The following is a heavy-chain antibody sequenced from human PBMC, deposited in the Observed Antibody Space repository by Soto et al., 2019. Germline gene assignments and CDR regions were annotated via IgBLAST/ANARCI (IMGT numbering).Heavy chain of an antibody. V-gene: IGHV3-23*01. J-gene: IGHJ6*02. Sequence: EVQLLESGGGLVQPGGSLRLSCAASEVTFSNYAMSWVRQAPGKGLEWDSTISGNGGNTDYADSVKGRFTISRDNTKNTLYLQMNNMRGEDTAVYDCDTRAYDSSGYYRYYYYGMDVWGQGTTVTVSS. CDR3: DTRAYDSSGYYRYYYYGMDV. D-gene: IGHD3-22*01. CDR1: EVTFSNYA. CDR2: ISGNGGNT.